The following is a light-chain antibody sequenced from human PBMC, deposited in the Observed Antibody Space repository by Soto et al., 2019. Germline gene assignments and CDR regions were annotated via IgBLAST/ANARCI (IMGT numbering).Light chain of an antibody. CDR2: ANN. J-gene: IGLJ2*01. Sequence: QSVLTQPPSVSGAPGQSVTISCTGSSSNIGAGSDVHWYQHLPGTPPKVLIYANNNRPSGVPDRFSGSKSGTSASLSITGLQAEDEADYYCQSYASSLSGAVFGGGTKLTVL. CDR3: QSYASSLSGAV. V-gene: IGLV1-40*01. CDR1: SSNIGAGSD.